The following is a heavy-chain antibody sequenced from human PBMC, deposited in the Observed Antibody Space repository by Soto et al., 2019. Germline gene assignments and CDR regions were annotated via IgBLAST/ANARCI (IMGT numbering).Heavy chain of an antibody. CDR3: AKGKGVGATPDGANC. V-gene: IGHV3-23*01. D-gene: IGHD1-26*01. J-gene: IGHJ4*02. CDR2: VRSDGDTT. CDR1: GFTFSRYG. Sequence: EVQVLESGGGLVQPGGSLRLSCAASGFTFSRYGMNWVRQAPGKGLEWVSGVRSDGDTTYNADSVKGRFTVSRDNCNNTVDLQMNSLRVDDTAVYYCAKGKGVGATPDGANCWGQGTLVTVSS.